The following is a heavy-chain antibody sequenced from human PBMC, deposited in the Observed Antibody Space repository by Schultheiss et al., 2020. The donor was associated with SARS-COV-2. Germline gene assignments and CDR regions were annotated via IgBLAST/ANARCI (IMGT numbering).Heavy chain of an antibody. CDR3: ARHPYNWNYSHNWFDP. D-gene: IGHD1-7*01. V-gene: IGHV4-39*01. Sequence: SETLSLTCTVSGGSISSGGYYWSWIRQHPGKGLEWIGYIYYSGSTYYNPSLKSRVTISVDTSKNQFSLKLSSVTAADTAVYYCARHPYNWNYSHNWFDPWDQGTLVTVSS. J-gene: IGHJ5*02. CDR2: IYYSGST. CDR1: GGSISSGGYY.